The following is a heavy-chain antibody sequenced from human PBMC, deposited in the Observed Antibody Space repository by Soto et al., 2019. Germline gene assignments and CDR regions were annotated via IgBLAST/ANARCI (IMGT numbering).Heavy chain of an antibody. J-gene: IGHJ6*02. D-gene: IGHD6-19*01. V-gene: IGHV4-34*01. CDR1: GGSFSGYY. Sequence: QVQLQQWGAGLLKPSETLSLTCAVYGGSFSGYYWSWIRQPPGKGLEWSGEINHSGSTNYNPSHKSRVTISVDTSKNQFSLKLSSVTAADTAVYYCARMAVGTPYGMDVWGQCTTVTVSS. CDR2: INHSGST. CDR3: ARMAVGTPYGMDV.